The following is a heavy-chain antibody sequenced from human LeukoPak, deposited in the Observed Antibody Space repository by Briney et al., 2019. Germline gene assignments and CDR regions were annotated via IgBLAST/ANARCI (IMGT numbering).Heavy chain of an antibody. J-gene: IGHJ3*02. Sequence: PGGSLRLSCAASGFTFSSYAMHWVRQAPGKGLEWVAVISYDGSNKYYADSVKGRFTISRDNSKNTLYLQMNSLRAEDTAVYYCARASSGYPVEYDAFDIWGQGTMVTVSS. CDR3: ARASSGYPVEYDAFDI. V-gene: IGHV3-30*04. CDR1: GFTFSSYA. CDR2: ISYDGSNK. D-gene: IGHD3-22*01.